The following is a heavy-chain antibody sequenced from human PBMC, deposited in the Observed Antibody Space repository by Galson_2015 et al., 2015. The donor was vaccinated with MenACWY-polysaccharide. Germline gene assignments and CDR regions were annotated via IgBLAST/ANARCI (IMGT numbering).Heavy chain of an antibody. CDR2: INPNNGGT. Sequence: SVKVSCKASGYTFIGYYMHWVRQAPGQGLEWMGWINPNNGGTDFARKFRGRITMTRDTSISTAYMELNRLTSDDTAVYYCARERDSRSLDYWGQGTLVTVSS. J-gene: IGHJ4*02. CDR1: GYTFIGYY. D-gene: IGHD4-11*01. CDR3: ARERDSRSLDY. V-gene: IGHV1-2*02.